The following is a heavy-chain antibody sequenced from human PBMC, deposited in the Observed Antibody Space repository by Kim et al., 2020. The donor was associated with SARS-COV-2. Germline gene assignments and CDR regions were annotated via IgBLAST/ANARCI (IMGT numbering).Heavy chain of an antibody. CDR2: INPSGGST. V-gene: IGHV1-46*01. J-gene: IGHJ5*02. Sequence: ASVKVSCKASGYTFTSYYMHWVRQAPGRGLEWMGIINPSGGSTSYAQKFQGRVTMTRDTSTSTVYMELSSLRSEDTAVYYCARSSPVVPAARGVMFDPWGQGTLVTVSS. CDR3: ARSSPVVPAARGVMFDP. CDR1: GYTFTSYY. D-gene: IGHD2-2*01.